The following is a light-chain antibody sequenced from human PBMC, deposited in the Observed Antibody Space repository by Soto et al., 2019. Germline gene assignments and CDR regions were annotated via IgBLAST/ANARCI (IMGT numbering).Light chain of an antibody. CDR1: SSNIGSNT. CDR3: QSFDLSLNAYV. Sequence: QSVLTQPPSASGTPGQRVTISCSGSSSNIGSNTVDWYQQLPGTAPKLLIYSNNQRPSGVPDRFSGSKSGTSASLAISGLQSEDEADYYCQSFDLSLNAYVFGTGTKVTVL. J-gene: IGLJ1*01. CDR2: SNN. V-gene: IGLV1-44*01.